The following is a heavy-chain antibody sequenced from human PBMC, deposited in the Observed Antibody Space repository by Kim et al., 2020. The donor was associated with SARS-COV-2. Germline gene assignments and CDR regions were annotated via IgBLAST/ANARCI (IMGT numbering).Heavy chain of an antibody. CDR2: ISSSSSYT. D-gene: IGHD3-16*02. CDR1: GFTFSDYY. J-gene: IGHJ6*02. Sequence: GGSLRLSCAASGFTFSDYYMSWIRQAPGKGLEWVSYISSSSSYTNYADSVKGRFTISRDNAKNSLYLQMNSPRAEDTAVYYCARVGYDYVWGSYRDYYYYYVMDVWGQGTTVTVSS. V-gene: IGHV3-11*05. CDR3: ARVGYDYVWGSYRDYYYYYVMDV.